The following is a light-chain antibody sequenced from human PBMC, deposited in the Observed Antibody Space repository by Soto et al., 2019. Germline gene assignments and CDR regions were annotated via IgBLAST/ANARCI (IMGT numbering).Light chain of an antibody. V-gene: IGKV1-39*01. CDR1: QSISYY. J-gene: IGKJ5*01. CDR3: QQTYTTPEIT. Sequence: DIQMTQSPPSLSASVGDRVTITCRASQSISYYLNWYQQKPGKAPKLLIYDASTLESGVPSRFSGRGSGTEFTLTISSLQPEDFATYYCQQTYTTPEITLGQGTRLEIK. CDR2: DAS.